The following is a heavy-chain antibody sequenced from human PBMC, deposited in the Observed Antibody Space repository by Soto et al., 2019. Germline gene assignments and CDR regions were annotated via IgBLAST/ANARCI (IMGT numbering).Heavy chain of an antibody. CDR1: GGSISSYC. CDR2: IYYSGST. D-gene: IGHD3-10*01. Sequence: SETRSRTWTVSGGSISSYCWSWIRQPPGKGLEWIGYIYYSGSTNYNPSLKSRVTISVDTSKNQFSLKLSSVTAADTAVYYCARVGSTPLHADYWGQGTLVTVSS. CDR3: ARVGSTPLHADY. J-gene: IGHJ4*02. V-gene: IGHV4-59*01.